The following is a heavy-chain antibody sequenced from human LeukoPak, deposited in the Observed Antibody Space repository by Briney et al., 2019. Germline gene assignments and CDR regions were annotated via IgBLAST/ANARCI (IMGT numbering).Heavy chain of an antibody. J-gene: IGHJ5*02. CDR2: ISGSGGSK. CDR3: AKEHYYGSGSQPGWFDP. CDR1: GFTFSSYA. D-gene: IGHD3-10*01. V-gene: IGHV3-23*01. Sequence: PGGSLRLSCAASGFTFSSYAMSWVRQAPGKGLEWVSAISGSGGSKYYADSVKGRFTISRDNSKNTLHLQMNSLRAEDTAVYYCAKEHYYGSGSQPGWFDPWGQGTLVTVSS.